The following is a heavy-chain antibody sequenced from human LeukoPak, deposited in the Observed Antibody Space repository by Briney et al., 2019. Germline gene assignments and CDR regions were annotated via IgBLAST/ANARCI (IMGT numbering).Heavy chain of an antibody. V-gene: IGHV1-18*01. J-gene: IGHJ5*02. CDR2: ISAYNGNT. CDR1: GYTFTSYG. Sequence: ASVKVSCKASGYTFTSYGISWVRQAPGQGLEWMGWISAYNGNTNYAQKLQGRVTMTTDTSTSTAYMELRSLRSDDTAVYYCARGRYTIFGVVIAQDNWFDPWGQGTLVTVSS. CDR3: ARGRYTIFGVVIAQDNWFDP. D-gene: IGHD3-3*01.